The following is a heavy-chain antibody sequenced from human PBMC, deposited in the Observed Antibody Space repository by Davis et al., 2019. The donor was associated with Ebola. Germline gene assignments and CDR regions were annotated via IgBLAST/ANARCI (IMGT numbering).Heavy chain of an antibody. CDR1: GFTFSSYG. J-gene: IGHJ5*02. CDR3: AKETRRYSSSWYGWVDP. CDR2: ISYDGSNK. D-gene: IGHD6-13*01. Sequence: GESLKISCAASGFTFSSYGMHWVRQAPGKGLEWVAVISYDGSNKYYADSVKGRFTISRDNSKNTLYLQMNSLRAEDTAVYYCAKETRRYSSSWYGWVDPWGQGTLVTVSS. V-gene: IGHV3-30*18.